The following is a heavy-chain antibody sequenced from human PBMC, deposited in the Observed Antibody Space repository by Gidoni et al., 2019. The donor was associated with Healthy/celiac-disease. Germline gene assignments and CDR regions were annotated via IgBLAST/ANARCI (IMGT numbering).Heavy chain of an antibody. CDR1: GGSFSGYY. CDR3: ARATSGSGGSWRDYYYYYYMDV. CDR2: ITHSGST. D-gene: IGHD2-15*01. V-gene: IGHV4-34*01. J-gene: IGHJ6*03. Sequence: QVQLQQWGAGLLKPSETLSLTCAVYGGSFSGYYRSWVRQPPGKGLEWIGEITHSGSTNYNPSLKSRVTISVDTSKNQFSLKLSSVTAADTAVYYCARATSGSGGSWRDYYYYYYMDVWGKGTTVTVSS.